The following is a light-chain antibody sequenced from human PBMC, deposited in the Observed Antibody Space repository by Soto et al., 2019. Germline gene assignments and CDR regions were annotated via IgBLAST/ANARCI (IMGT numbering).Light chain of an antibody. J-gene: IGKJ4*01. CDR2: DAS. CDR1: QSVSSY. V-gene: IGKV3-11*01. CDR3: QQRSNWPMLT. Sequence: EIVLTQSPATLSLSPGERATLSCRASQSVSSYLAWYQQKPGQAPRLLIYDASNRATGIPARFSGSGSGTDFTLTISSLEPEDFAVHYCQQRSNWPMLTLGGWNKVEIK.